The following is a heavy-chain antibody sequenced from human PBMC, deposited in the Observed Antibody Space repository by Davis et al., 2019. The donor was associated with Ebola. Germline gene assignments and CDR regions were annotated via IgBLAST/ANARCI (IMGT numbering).Heavy chain of an antibody. CDR2: LYHGGGT. CDR3: ARHGRAAGMSWFDP. J-gene: IGHJ5*02. V-gene: IGHV4-59*08. Sequence: MPSETLSLTCTVSGGSISSYYWSWIRQPPGKGLEWIGNLYHGGGTNYSPSLKSRLTISVDTSKNQFSLKLTSVTAADTAVYYCARHGRAAGMSWFDPWGQGALVTVSS. CDR1: GGSISSYY. D-gene: IGHD6-13*01.